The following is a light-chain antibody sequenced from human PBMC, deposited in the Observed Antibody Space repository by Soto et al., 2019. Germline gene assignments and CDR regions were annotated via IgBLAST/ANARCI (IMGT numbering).Light chain of an antibody. V-gene: IGKV1-39*01. CDR2: AAS. CDR3: QQSYSFTWT. J-gene: IGKJ1*01. Sequence: DIQMTQSPSSLSASVGDRVTITCRASQSISSYLNWYQQKPGKAPQLLIYAASSLQSGVPSRFSGSGSGTDFTLTISSLQPEDFATYYCQQSYSFTWTFGQGTKVEIK. CDR1: QSISSY.